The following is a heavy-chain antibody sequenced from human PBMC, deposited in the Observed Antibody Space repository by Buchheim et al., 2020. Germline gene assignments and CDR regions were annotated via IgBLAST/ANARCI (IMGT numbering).Heavy chain of an antibody. D-gene: IGHD3-3*01. J-gene: IGHJ5*02. CDR2: INLDSGGP. Sequence: QMQLVQSGAEVKKPGASVKVSCKASGYSFIGYFMHWVRQAPGQGLEWMGWINLDSGGPKCVQKFQGRVTMTRDTSINTAYMELSRLRPDDTAVYYCARSSYNDFRTAYPNWFDPWGQGTL. CDR1: GYSFIGYF. CDR3: ARSSYNDFRTAYPNWFDP. V-gene: IGHV1-2*02.